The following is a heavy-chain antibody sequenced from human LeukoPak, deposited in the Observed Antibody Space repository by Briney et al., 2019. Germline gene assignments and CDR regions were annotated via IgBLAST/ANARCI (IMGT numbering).Heavy chain of an antibody. V-gene: IGHV1-2*02. D-gene: IGHD1-26*01. Sequence: ASVKVSCKASGYAFTGYYIHWVRQAPGQGLEWMGWMNPNGGGTNYAEKFQDRVTMTRDTSISTAYMELSRVRSDDTAVYYCARGLYTSSWHVGYWGQGTLVTVSS. CDR2: MNPNGGGT. CDR3: ARGLYTSSWHVGY. CDR1: GYAFTGYY. J-gene: IGHJ4*02.